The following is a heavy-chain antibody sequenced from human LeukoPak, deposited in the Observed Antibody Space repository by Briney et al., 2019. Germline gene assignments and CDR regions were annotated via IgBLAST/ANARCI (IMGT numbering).Heavy chain of an antibody. CDR3: ARRGAVAGTGDY. J-gene: IGHJ4*02. CDR2: INSDGSST. CDR1: GFTFSSYW. V-gene: IGHV3-74*01. Sequence: GGSLRLSCAASGFTFSSYWMHWVRHAPGKGLVWVSRINSDGSSTNYADSVKGRFTISRDNAKNTLYLQMNSLRAEDTALYYCARRGAVAGTGDYWGQGNLVAVSS. D-gene: IGHD6-19*01.